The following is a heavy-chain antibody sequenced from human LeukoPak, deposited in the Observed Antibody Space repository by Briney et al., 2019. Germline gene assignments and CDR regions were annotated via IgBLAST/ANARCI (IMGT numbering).Heavy chain of an antibody. Sequence: GGSLRLSCAASGFTFSSYAINWVRQAPGKGLEWVSAIRGSGGSTYYADSVKGRFTISRDNTKNTLYLQMNSLRAEDTAMFYCATSMAQDVDAFHIWGQGTMVTISS. CDR3: ATSMAQDVDAFHI. V-gene: IGHV3-23*01. CDR1: GFTFSSYA. CDR2: IRGSGGST. D-gene: IGHD2-21*01. J-gene: IGHJ3*02.